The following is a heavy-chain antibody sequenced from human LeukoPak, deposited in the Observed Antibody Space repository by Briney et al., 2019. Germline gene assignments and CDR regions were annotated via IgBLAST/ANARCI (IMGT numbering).Heavy chain of an antibody. CDR3: ARDLRGSPDR. CDR1: GFTFTTFW. Sequence: PGESLRLSCSASGFTFTTFWMNWVRQVPGKGLVWVSLINPDGSTTTYADSVKGRFTISRDNAKNTVYLQMNSLGGEDTAIYYCARDLRGSPDRWGQGTLVTVSS. J-gene: IGHJ5*02. CDR2: INPDGSTT. D-gene: IGHD3-16*01. V-gene: IGHV3-74*01.